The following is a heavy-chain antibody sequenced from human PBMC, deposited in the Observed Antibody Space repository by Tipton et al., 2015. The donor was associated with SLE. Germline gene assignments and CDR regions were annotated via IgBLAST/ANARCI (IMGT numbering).Heavy chain of an antibody. CDR2: IYYSGST. D-gene: IGHD6-25*01. V-gene: IGHV4-59*01. CDR3: ARGQRPYYYYYMND. Sequence: LRLSCTVSGGSISSYYWSWIRQPPGKGLEWIGYIYYSGSTNYNPSLKSRVTISVDTSKNQFSLKLSSVTAADTAVYYCARGQRPYYYYYMNDGGKGTTVTVSS. J-gene: IGHJ6*03. CDR1: GGSISSYY.